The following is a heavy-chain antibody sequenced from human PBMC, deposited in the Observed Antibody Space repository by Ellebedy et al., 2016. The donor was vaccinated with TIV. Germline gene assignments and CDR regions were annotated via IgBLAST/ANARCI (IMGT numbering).Heavy chain of an antibody. CDR2: IKHDGSEK. CDR3: CGDGYNSIDY. J-gene: IGHJ4*02. Sequence: GESLKISCAASGFTFSNFWMSWVRQAPGKGLEWVANIKHDGSEKYYVDSVKGRFTISRDNAKNSLYLQMNSLRDEDTPVYYCCGDGYNSIDYWGQGTLVTVSS. V-gene: IGHV3-7*01. CDR1: GFTFSNFW. D-gene: IGHD5-24*01.